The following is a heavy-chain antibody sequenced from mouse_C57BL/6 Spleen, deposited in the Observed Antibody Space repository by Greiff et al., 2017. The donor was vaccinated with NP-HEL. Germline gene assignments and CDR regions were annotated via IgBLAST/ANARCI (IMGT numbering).Heavy chain of an antibody. V-gene: IGHV1-80*01. CDR2: IYPGDGDT. Sequence: QVQLKESGAELVKPGASVKISCKASGYAFSSYWMNWVKQRPGKGLEWIGQIYPGDGDTNYNGKFKGKATLTADKSSSTAYMQLSSLTSEDSAVYFCAKNWGVVASYSSYYYAMDYWGQGTSVTVSS. CDR1: GYAFSSYW. D-gene: IGHD1-1*01. CDR3: AKNWGVVASYSSYYYAMDY. J-gene: IGHJ4*01.